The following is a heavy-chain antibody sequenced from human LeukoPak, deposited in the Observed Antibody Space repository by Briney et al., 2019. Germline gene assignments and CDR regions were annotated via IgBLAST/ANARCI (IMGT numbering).Heavy chain of an antibody. CDR1: GYSISSGYY. Sequence: SETLSLTCTVSGYSISSGYYWGWIRQPPGKGLEWIGSIYHSGSTYYNPSLKSRVTISVDTSKNQFSPKLSSVTAADTAVYYCATPSSSWFDPWGQGTLVTVSS. D-gene: IGHD2-2*01. V-gene: IGHV4-38-2*02. CDR2: IYHSGST. CDR3: ATPSSSWFDP. J-gene: IGHJ5*02.